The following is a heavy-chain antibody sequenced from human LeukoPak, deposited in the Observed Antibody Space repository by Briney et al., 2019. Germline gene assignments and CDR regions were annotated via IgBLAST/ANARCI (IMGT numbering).Heavy chain of an antibody. V-gene: IGHV4-38-2*02. CDR3: ARVVRIAAAGIWESRTREFDY. CDR1: HYSISSNYY. Sequence: SETLSVTCTVSHYSISSNYYWGWIRQPPGKGLEWIGSIYHTGSTFNNPSLKSRVTMSLDTSKNQFSLKLSSVTAADTAVYYCARVVRIAAAGIWESRTREFDYWGQGTLVTVSS. J-gene: IGHJ4*02. CDR2: IYHTGST. D-gene: IGHD6-13*01.